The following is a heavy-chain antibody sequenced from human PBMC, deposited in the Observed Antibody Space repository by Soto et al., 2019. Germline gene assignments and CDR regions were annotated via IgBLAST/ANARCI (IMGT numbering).Heavy chain of an antibody. Sequence: QVQLVQSGAEVKKPGASVKVSCKASGYTFTNYGITWVRQAPGQGLEWMGWISGYNGNTKSAQKIQGRVTMTTDTAXXTAYMDLRSLKSDDTAVYYCARDSGYFGSGFGLDVWGQGTTVIVSS. CDR1: GYTFTNYG. J-gene: IGHJ6*02. V-gene: IGHV1-18*01. CDR2: ISGYNGNT. D-gene: IGHD3-10*01. CDR3: ARDSGYFGSGFGLDV.